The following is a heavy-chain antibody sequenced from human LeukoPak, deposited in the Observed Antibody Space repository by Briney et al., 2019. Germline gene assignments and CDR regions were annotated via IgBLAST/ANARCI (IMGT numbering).Heavy chain of an antibody. CDR3: ARETNGGTYYNAFDI. J-gene: IGHJ3*02. V-gene: IGHV3-48*04. D-gene: IGHD1-26*01. Sequence: GGSLRLSCAASGFTFSNYNMNWVRQAPGKGLEWVSYISSSGSTIYYADSVKGRFTISRDNAKNSLYLQMNSLRAEDTAVYYCARETNGGTYYNAFDIWGQGTMVTVSS. CDR1: GFTFSNYN. CDR2: ISSSGSTI.